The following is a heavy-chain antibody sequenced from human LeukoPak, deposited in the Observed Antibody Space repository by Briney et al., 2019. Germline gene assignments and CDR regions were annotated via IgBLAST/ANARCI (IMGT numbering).Heavy chain of an antibody. J-gene: IGHJ4*02. CDR1: GYTFTSYA. D-gene: IGHD1-26*01. Sequence: GASVKVSCKASGYTFTSYAIHWVRQAPGQRLEWMGWTSAGNGNTKYSQNFQGRVTFISNTSATTAFMELSSLRSEDAAVYYCARDSGSGNNDYWGQGTLVTASS. CDR3: ARDSGSGNNDY. CDR2: TSAGNGNT. V-gene: IGHV1-3*01.